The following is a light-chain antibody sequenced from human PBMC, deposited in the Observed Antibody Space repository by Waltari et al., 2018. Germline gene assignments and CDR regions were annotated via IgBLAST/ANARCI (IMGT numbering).Light chain of an antibody. CDR1: QSVSSTY. CDR3: QQYGSSPTWT. Sequence: EIVLTQSPDTLSLSPGERATLSCRASQSVSSTYLTWSQQKPGQAPRLLIFGASSRATGTPDRFSGSGSGTDFTLTISRLEPEDFAVYYCQQYGSSPTWTFGQGTKVEIK. CDR2: GAS. V-gene: IGKV3-20*01. J-gene: IGKJ1*01.